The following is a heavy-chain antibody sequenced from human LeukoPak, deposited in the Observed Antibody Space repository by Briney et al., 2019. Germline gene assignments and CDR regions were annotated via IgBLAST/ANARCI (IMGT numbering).Heavy chain of an antibody. V-gene: IGHV4-34*01. CDR2: IYYSGST. CDR3: ARVHSGVFDY. CDR1: GGSFSGYY. D-gene: IGHD1-14*01. J-gene: IGHJ4*02. Sequence: SETLSLTCAVYGGSFSGYYWSWIRQPPGKGLEWIGSIYYSGSTYYNPSPKSRVTISVDTSKNQFSLKLSSVTAADTAVYYCARVHSGVFDYWGQGTLVTVSS.